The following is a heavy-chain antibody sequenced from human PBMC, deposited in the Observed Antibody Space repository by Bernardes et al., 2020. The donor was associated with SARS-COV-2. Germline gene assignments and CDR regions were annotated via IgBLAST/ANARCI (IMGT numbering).Heavy chain of an antibody. CDR2: ISASGAST. CDR1: GFSFNNYA. V-gene: IGHV3-23*01. Sequence: GGSLIRSCAASGFSFNNYAMNWVRQVPGQGLEWVSGISASGASTYYADSVKGRFTISRENSRNTLNLQMDNLRAEDTALYYCAKDYCSIISCPVRWYYYAMDVWGQGTTVTVSS. CDR3: AKDYCSIISCPVRWYYYAMDV. J-gene: IGHJ6*02. D-gene: IGHD2-2*01.